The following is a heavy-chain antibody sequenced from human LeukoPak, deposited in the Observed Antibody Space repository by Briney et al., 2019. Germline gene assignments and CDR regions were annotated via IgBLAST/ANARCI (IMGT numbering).Heavy chain of an antibody. Sequence: SETLSLTCTVSGGSISSYYWTWIRQPPGKGLEWVGYIYSSGSTKYNPSLKSRVTISLDTSKNQFSLRLSSVTAADTAVYYCARGYSSNWNWFDPWGQGTLVTVSS. J-gene: IGHJ5*02. CDR2: IYSSGST. CDR1: GGSISSYY. CDR3: ARGYSSNWNWFDP. D-gene: IGHD6-13*01. V-gene: IGHV4-59*01.